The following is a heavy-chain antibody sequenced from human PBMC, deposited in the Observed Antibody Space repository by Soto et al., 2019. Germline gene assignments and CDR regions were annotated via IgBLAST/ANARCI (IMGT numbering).Heavy chain of an antibody. CDR1: GGSISSSRYY. J-gene: IGHJ5*01. V-gene: IGHV4-39*01. CDR3: ARGESFAAAALYNWFDS. Sequence: PXETLSLPCTVSGGSISSSRYYWGWIRQPPGKGLEWIGSIYYSGSTYYNPSLKSRVTISVDTSKNQFSLKLSSVTAADTAVYYCARGESFAAAALYNWFDSWGQGTLVTVSS. D-gene: IGHD6-13*01. CDR2: IYYSGST.